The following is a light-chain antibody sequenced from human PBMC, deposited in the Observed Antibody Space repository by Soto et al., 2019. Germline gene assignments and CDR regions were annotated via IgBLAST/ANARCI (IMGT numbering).Light chain of an antibody. J-gene: IGKJ2*01. V-gene: IGKV3-20*01. CDR2: GAS. CDR3: QHYGTSLYT. CDR1: QSISSTY. Sequence: DIVLTQSPGTLSLSPGERATLSCRASQSISSTYLGWYQQKRGQAPRLLIYGASSRATGIPDRFSGSGSGTDFTLTISRLEPEDFAVYYCQHYGTSLYTFGQGTKLEIK.